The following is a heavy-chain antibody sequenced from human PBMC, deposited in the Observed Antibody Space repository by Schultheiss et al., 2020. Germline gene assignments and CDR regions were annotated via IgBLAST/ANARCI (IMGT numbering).Heavy chain of an antibody. D-gene: IGHD2-8*01. J-gene: IGHJ5*02. CDR3: ARVYGSLRRKSYFDP. CDR2: IYYSGST. V-gene: IGHV4-39*01. Sequence: SQTLSLTCTVSGGSISSSNWWSWVRQPPGKGLEWIGSIYYSGSTYYNPSLKSRVTISVDTSKNQFSLKLSSVTAADTAVYYCARVYGSLRRKSYFDPWGQGTLVTVSS. CDR1: GGSISSSNW.